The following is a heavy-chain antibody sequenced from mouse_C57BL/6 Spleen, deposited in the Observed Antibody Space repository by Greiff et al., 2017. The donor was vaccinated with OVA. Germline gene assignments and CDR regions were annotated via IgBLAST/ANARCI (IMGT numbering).Heavy chain of an antibody. Sequence: VKLVESGPGLVQPSQSLSITCTVSGFSLTSYGVHWVRQSPGTGLEWLGVIWSGGSTDYNAAFISRLSISKDNSKSQVFFKMNSLQADDTAIYYCARNRDYSNFYFDYWGQGTTLTVSS. J-gene: IGHJ2*01. V-gene: IGHV2-2*01. CDR3: ARNRDYSNFYFDY. D-gene: IGHD2-5*01. CDR1: GFSLTSYG. CDR2: IWSGGST.